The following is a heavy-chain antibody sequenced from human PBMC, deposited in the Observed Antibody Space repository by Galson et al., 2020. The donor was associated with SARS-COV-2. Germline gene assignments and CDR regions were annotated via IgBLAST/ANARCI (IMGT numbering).Heavy chain of an antibody. Sequence: GESLKISCAASGFTFSDYEMNWVRQAPGKGLEWISYISGSGSTIYYADSVKGRFTISSDNALYLQMSNLSAEDTAVYYCVRGVAATDPLLFDYWGRGALVTVSS. D-gene: IGHD6-13*01. V-gene: IGHV3-48*03. CDR2: ISGSGSTI. CDR1: GFTFSDYE. J-gene: IGHJ4*02. CDR3: VRGVAATDPLLFDY.